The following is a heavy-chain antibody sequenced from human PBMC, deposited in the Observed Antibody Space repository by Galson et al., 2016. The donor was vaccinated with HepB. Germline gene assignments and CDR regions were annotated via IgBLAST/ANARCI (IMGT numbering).Heavy chain of an antibody. CDR1: GFTLSDYY. CDR3: ARSFAGDIPGDDS. D-gene: IGHD1-1*01. J-gene: IGHJ4*02. V-gene: IGHV3-11*01. Sequence: SLRLSCAASGFTLSDYYMSWIRQAPGKGLEWVSYIDSSGGTMFSAASVKGRFTISRDNANHSLFLEMNNLRAVDTAIYYCARSFAGDIPGDDSWGQGTLVTVSS. CDR2: IDSSGGTM.